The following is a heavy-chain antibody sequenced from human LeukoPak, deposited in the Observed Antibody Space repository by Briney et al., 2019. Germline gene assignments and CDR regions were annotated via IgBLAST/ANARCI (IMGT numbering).Heavy chain of an antibody. Sequence: GGSLRLSCAASGFTFSSYGMHWVRQAPGKGLERVAVISYDGSNKYYADSVKGRFTISRDNSKNTLYLQMNSLRADDTAVYYCAKEMRTYYYDSSGQLGFDYWGQGTLVTVSS. V-gene: IGHV3-30*18. CDR1: GFTFSSYG. D-gene: IGHD3-22*01. J-gene: IGHJ4*02. CDR3: AKEMRTYYYDSSGQLGFDY. CDR2: ISYDGSNK.